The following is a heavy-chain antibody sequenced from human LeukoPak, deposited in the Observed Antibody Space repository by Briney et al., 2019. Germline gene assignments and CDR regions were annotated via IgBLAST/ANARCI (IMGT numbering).Heavy chain of an antibody. D-gene: IGHD5-12*01. CDR2: ISSSGSTI. V-gene: IGHV3-48*03. CDR1: GFTFSSYE. J-gene: IGHJ4*02. CDR3: ARLYSGYDSFDY. Sequence: GGSLRLSCAASGFTFSSYEMNWVRQAPGKGLEWVSYISSSGSTIYYADSVKGRFTISRDNAKNSLYLQMNSLRAEDTAVYYCARLYSGYDSFDYWGQGTLVTVSS.